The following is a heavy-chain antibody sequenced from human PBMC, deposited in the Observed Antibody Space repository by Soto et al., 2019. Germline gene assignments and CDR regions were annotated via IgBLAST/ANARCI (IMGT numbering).Heavy chain of an antibody. CDR3: ARPDGCIGAATPYCFDH. J-gene: IGHJ5*02. CDR1: GFTFSSYA. CDR2: ISGSGGST. Sequence: GGSLRLSCAASGFTFSSYAMSWVRQAPGKGLEWVSAISGSGGSTYYADSVKGRFTISRDNSKNTLYLQMNSLRAEDTAVYYCARPDGCIGAATPYCFDHWGQGTLVTVSS. V-gene: IGHV3-23*01. D-gene: IGHD2-8*01.